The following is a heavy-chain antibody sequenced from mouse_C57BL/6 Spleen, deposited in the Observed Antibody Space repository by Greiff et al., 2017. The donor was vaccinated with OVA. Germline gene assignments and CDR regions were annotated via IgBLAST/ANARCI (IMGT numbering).Heavy chain of an antibody. V-gene: IGHV14-4*01. D-gene: IGHD1-1*01. CDR1: GFNIKDDY. J-gene: IGHJ3*01. Sequence: EVQRVESGAELVRPGASVKLSCTASGFNIKDDYMHWVKQRPEQGLEWIGWIDPDNGDTEYASKFQGKATITADTSSNTAYLQLSSLTSEDTAVYYGTTRYYGSSWFAYWGQGTLVTVSA. CDR2: IDPDNGDT. CDR3: TTRYYGSSWFAY.